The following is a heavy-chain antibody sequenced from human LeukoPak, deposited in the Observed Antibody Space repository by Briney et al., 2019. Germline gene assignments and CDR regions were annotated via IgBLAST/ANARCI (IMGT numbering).Heavy chain of an antibody. J-gene: IGHJ4*02. V-gene: IGHV3-23*01. Sequence: GGSLRLSCAASGFTFGSYAMSWVRQAPGKGLEWVSALTGTGGTTYHADSVRGRFTISRDNSKNTLYLQMSSLRPEDTAVYYCAKETTFSNSPLDYWGQGTLVTVSS. CDR2: LTGTGGTT. CDR1: GFTFGSYA. D-gene: IGHD6-6*01. CDR3: AKETTFSNSPLDY.